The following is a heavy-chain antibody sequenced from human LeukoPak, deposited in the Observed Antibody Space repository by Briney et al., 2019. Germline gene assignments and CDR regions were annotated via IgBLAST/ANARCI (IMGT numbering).Heavy chain of an antibody. V-gene: IGHV4-59*01. Sequence: SETLSLTCTVSGGSISNYYWSWIRQPPGKGLEWLAYIYYSGSTKYNPSLKSRVTISIDTSKNQFSLKLSSVTAADTAVYYCARFPHKITMVRGAVWGQGTLVTVSS. D-gene: IGHD3-10*01. CDR2: IYYSGST. CDR1: GGSISNYY. J-gene: IGHJ4*02. CDR3: ARFPHKITMVRGAV.